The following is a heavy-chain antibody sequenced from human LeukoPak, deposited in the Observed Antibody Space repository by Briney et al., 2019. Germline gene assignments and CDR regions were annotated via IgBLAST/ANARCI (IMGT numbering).Heavy chain of an antibody. CDR2: IKQDGSEK. J-gene: IGHJ4*02. D-gene: IGHD3-3*01. CDR3: ARLDDFWSGYHNYFDY. Sequence: GGSLRLSCAASGFTFSSYWMSWVRQAPGKGLEWVANIKQDGSEKYYVDSVKGRFTISRDNAKNSLYLQMNSLRAEDTAVYYCARLDDFWSGYHNYFDYWGQGTLVTVSS. CDR1: GFTFSSYW. V-gene: IGHV3-7*01.